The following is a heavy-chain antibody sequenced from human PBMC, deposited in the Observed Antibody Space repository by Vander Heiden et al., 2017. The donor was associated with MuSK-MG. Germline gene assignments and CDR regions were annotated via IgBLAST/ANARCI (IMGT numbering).Heavy chain of an antibody. D-gene: IGHD6-19*01. CDR2: IDHSGST. CDR3: ARTHRSDRRTGWSFDI. Sequence: QVQLQQWGTGLLKPSETLSLTCAVEGGSFSGDYWAWIRQPPGKGLEWIGEIDHSGSTNYSPSLRSRVTISLDTSKIQFSLRLESVSAADTAVYHCARTHRSDRRTGWSFDIWGQGTLVTVS. CDR1: GGSFSGDY. J-gene: IGHJ4*02. V-gene: IGHV4-34*02.